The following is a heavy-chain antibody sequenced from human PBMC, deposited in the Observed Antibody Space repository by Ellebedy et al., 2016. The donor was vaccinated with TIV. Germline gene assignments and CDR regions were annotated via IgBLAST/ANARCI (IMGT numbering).Heavy chain of an antibody. CDR3: ARGGSTRPDY. D-gene: IGHD3-16*01. Sequence: GESLKISXAASGFTFSNYAMTWVRQTPGKGLEWVSGISGNGRSTYYAGSVRGRFTISRDNSKNSLYLQMNRLRFEDTAMYYCARGGSTRPDYWGQGTLVTVSS. CDR1: GFTFSNYA. J-gene: IGHJ4*02. CDR2: ISGNGRST. V-gene: IGHV3-23*01.